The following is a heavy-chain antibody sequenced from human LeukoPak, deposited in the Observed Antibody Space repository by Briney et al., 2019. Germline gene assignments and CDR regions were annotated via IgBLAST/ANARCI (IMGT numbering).Heavy chain of an antibody. D-gene: IGHD5-24*01. CDR3: ARYEDGWSFRN. J-gene: IGHJ4*02. CDR2: IKQDGSEK. Sequence: RGCLRLSCAASGFSFSSYWVSWVRQAPGEGLEWVANIKQDGSEKYYVDSVKGRFTISRDNAKNSLYLQMNSLRAEGTAVYYCARYEDGWSFRNWGQGTLVTVSS. V-gene: IGHV3-7*03. CDR1: GFSFSSYW.